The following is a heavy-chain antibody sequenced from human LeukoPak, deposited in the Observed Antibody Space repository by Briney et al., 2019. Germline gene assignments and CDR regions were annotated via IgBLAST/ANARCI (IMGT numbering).Heavy chain of an antibody. CDR3: ARGGYYGSGNDFRFDP. CDR2: IYTSGST. V-gene: IGHV4-4*07. CDR1: GGSISSYY. Sequence: PSETLSLTCTVSGGSISSYYWSWIRQPAGKGLEWIGRIYTSGSTNYNPSLKSRVTMSVDTSKNQFSLKLKSVTAADTAVYYCARGGYYGSGNDFRFDPWGQGPLVTVSS. J-gene: IGHJ5*02. D-gene: IGHD3-10*01.